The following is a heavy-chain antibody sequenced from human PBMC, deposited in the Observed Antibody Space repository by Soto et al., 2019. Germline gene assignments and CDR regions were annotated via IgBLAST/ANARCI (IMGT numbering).Heavy chain of an antibody. CDR1: GFTFSSYS. J-gene: IGHJ3*02. CDR3: ARAGVEKATATNDAFDI. CDR2: ISSSSSTI. V-gene: IGHV3-48*02. Sequence: GGSLRLSCAASGFTFSSYSMNWVRQAPGKGLEWVSYISSSSSTIYYADSGKGRFTISRDNAKNSLYLQMNSLRDEDTAVYYCARAGVEKATATNDAFDIWGQGTMVTVSS. D-gene: IGHD4-17*01.